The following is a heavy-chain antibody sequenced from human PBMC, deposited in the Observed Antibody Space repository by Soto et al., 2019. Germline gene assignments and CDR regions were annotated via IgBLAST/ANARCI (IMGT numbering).Heavy chain of an antibody. J-gene: IGHJ4*02. D-gene: IGHD6-19*01. CDR1: GGSISSGGNS. V-gene: IGHV4-30-2*01. CDR2: IYHSGST. CDR3: ARAGGLGAVAVDY. Sequence: QLQLQESGSVLVKPSQTLSLTCAVSGGSISSGGNSWSWIRQPPGKGLEWIGYIYHSGSTYYNPSLKSRVTISVDRSKNQFSLKLSSVTAADTAVYYCARAGGLGAVAVDYWGQGTLVTVSS.